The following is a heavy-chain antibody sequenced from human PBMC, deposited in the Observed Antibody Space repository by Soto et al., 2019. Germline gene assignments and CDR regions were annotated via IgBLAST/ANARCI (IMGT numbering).Heavy chain of an antibody. CDR3: ARDGDRGDGMDV. J-gene: IGHJ6*02. D-gene: IGHD5-12*01. V-gene: IGHV3-7*05. CDR1: GFTLSSYW. CDR2: IKQDVSED. Sequence: GGSLRLSCAASGFTLSSYWLSWVRLAPVEGREGVANIKQDVSEDYYVDSVKGRAPSTRDNTKSSPYLQMNSRRAEHTPVYYCARDGDRGDGMDVCGQGTAVPDSS.